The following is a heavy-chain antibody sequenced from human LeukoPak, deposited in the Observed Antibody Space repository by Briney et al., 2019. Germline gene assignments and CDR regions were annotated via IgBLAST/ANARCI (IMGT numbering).Heavy chain of an antibody. J-gene: IGHJ5*02. CDR2: VIYSGRT. Sequence: SETLSLTCTVSGDSMSSYHWSWLRQPPGKGLEWIGYVIYSGRTNYNPSLKSRVIMSVDKSKNQFSLKVNSVTAADTAVYYCATHRVVASAGWFDPWGQGTLVTVSS. CDR3: ATHRVVASAGWFDP. D-gene: IGHD2-2*01. V-gene: IGHV4-59*08. CDR1: GDSMSSYH.